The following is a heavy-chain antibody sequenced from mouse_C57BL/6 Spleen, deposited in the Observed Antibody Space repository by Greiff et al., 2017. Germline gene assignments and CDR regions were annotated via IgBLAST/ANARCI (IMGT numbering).Heavy chain of an antibody. CDR3: ARSLWAYYYGSSYAMDY. V-gene: IGHV1-55*01. Sequence: QVQLQQPGAELVKPGASVKMSCKASGYTFTSYWITWVKQRPGQGLEWIGDIYPGSGSTNYNEKFKSKATLTVDTSSSTAYMQLSSLTSEDSAVYYCARSLWAYYYGSSYAMDYWGQGTSVTVSS. CDR1: GYTFTSYW. D-gene: IGHD1-1*01. J-gene: IGHJ4*01. CDR2: IYPGSGST.